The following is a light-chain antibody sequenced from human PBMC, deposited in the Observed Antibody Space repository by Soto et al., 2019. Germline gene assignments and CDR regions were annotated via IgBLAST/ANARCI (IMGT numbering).Light chain of an antibody. V-gene: IGKV1-5*01. CDR3: QQYNSYWT. Sequence: DFQMTQYPSTLSASVGDRVTITCRASQSISSWLAWYQQKPGKAPKLLIYDVSNLESGVPSRFSGSGSGTDLTLTISSLQLYDFATYYFQQYNSYWTFGQGTKV. CDR2: DVS. J-gene: IGKJ1*01. CDR1: QSISSW.